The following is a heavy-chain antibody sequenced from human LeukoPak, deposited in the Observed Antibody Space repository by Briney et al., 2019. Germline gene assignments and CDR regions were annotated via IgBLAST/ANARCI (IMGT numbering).Heavy chain of an antibody. Sequence: GGSLRLSCAASGFTVSSNYMSWVRQAPGKGLEWVSAIGGTGSSTYYADSVKGRFTISRDNAKNSLYLQMNSLRAEDTAVYYCARGRKAGSLDYWGQGTLVTVSS. CDR1: GFTVSSNY. CDR2: IGGTGSST. J-gene: IGHJ4*02. CDR3: ARGRKAGSLDY. D-gene: IGHD1-1*01. V-gene: IGHV3-53*01.